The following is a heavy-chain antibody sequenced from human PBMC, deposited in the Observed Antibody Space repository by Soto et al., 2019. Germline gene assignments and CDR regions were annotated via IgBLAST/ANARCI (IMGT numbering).Heavy chain of an antibody. CDR1: GGSISSGGYY. Sequence: SETLSLTCTVSGGSISSGGYYWSWIRQHPGKGLEWIGYIYYSGSTYYNPSLKSRVTISVDTSKNQFSLKLSSVTAAGTAVYYCARKNYYDSSGYYPSWGQGTLVTVSS. J-gene: IGHJ4*02. CDR3: ARKNYYDSSGYYPS. CDR2: IYYSGST. D-gene: IGHD3-22*01. V-gene: IGHV4-31*03.